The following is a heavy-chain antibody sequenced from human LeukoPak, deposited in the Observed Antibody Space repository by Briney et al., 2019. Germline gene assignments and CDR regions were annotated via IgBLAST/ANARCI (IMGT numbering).Heavy chain of an antibody. V-gene: IGHV1-2*02. CDR2: INPNSGGT. Sequence: ASVKVSCKASGYTFTGYYMHWVRQAPGQGLEWMGWINPNSGGTNYAQKFQGRVTMTRDTSISTAYMELSRLRSDDTAVYYCARLDTAMVTSIDYWGQGTLVTVSS. J-gene: IGHJ4*02. CDR3: ARLDTAMVTSIDY. CDR1: GYTFTGYY. D-gene: IGHD5-18*01.